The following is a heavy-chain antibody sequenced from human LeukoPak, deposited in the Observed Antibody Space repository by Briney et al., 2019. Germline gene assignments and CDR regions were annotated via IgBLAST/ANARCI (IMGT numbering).Heavy chain of an antibody. V-gene: IGHV3-21*01. CDR2: ISSSSSYI. D-gene: IGHD6-6*01. J-gene: IGHJ4*02. Sequence: PGGSLRLSCAASGFTFSSYSMNWVRQAPGKGLEWVSSISSSSSYIYYADSVKGRFTISRDNAKNSLYLQMNSLRAGDTAVYYCARGDAIAARPSSVRWGQGTLVTVSS. CDR3: ARGDAIAARPSSVR. CDR1: GFTFSSYS.